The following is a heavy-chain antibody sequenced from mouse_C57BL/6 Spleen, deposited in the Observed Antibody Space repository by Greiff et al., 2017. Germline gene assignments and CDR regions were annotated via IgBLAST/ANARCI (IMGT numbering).Heavy chain of an antibody. D-gene: IGHD2-3*01. CDR2: IDPSDSET. Sequence: QVQLKQPGAELVRPGSSVKLSCKASGYTFTSYWMHWVKQRPIQGLEWIGNIDPSDSETHYNQKFKDKATLTVDKSSGTAYMQLSSLTSEDSAVYYCARWLLPYAMDYWGQGTSVTVSS. V-gene: IGHV1-52*01. J-gene: IGHJ4*01. CDR1: GYTFTSYW. CDR3: ARWLLPYAMDY.